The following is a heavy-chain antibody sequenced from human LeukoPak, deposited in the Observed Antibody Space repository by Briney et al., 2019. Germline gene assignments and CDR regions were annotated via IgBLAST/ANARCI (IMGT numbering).Heavy chain of an antibody. J-gene: IGHJ6*02. V-gene: IGHV1-8*03. D-gene: IGHD6-25*01. CDR3: ARDTVYSSDYYYGMDV. Sequence: ASVKVSCKASGYTFTDYYMHWVRQAPGQGLEWMGWMNPNSGNTGYAQKFQGRVTITRNTSISTAYMELSSLRSEDTAVYYCARDTVYSSDYYYGMDVWXQGXTVTXSS. CDR2: MNPNSGNT. CDR1: GYTFTDYY.